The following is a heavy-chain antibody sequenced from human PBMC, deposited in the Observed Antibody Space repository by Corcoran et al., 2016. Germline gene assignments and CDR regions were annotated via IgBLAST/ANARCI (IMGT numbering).Heavy chain of an antibody. V-gene: IGHV1-69*01. J-gene: IGHJ6*02. CDR3: AGYCSGGSCYVPDYYYGMDV. D-gene: IGHD2-15*01. CDR2: IIPIFGTA. Sequence: QVQLVQSGAEVKKPGSSVKVSCKASGGTFSSYAISWVRQAPGQGLEWMGGIIPIFGTANYAQKFQGRVTITADESTSTAYMELSSLRSEDTAVYYCAGYCSGGSCYVPDYYYGMDVWGQGTTVTVS. CDR1: GGTFSSYA.